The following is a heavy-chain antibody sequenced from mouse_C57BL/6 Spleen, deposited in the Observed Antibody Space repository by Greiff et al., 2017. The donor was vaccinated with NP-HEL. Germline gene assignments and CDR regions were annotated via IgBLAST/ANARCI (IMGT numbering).Heavy chain of an antibody. Sequence: VQLQQPGAELVRPGSSVKLSCKASGYTFTSSWMHWVKQRPIQGLEWIGNIDPSDSEPHYNQKFKDKATLTVDKSSSAAYMQLSSLTSEDSAVYYCARRLRWGYFDVWGTGTTVTVSS. CDR2: IDPSDSEP. D-gene: IGHD1-1*01. J-gene: IGHJ1*03. CDR1: GYTFTSSW. CDR3: ARRLRWGYFDV. V-gene: IGHV1-52*01.